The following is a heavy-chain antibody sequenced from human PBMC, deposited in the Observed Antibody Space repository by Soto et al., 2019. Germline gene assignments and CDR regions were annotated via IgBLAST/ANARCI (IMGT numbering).Heavy chain of an antibody. Sequence: PGGSLRLSCAASGFTFSSYGMHWFRQAPGKGLEWVAVISYDGSNKYYADSVKGRFTISRDNSKNTLYLQMNSLRAEDTAVYYCAKEDTWQLGNYYYYYGMDVWGQGTTVTVSS. J-gene: IGHJ6*02. CDR2: ISYDGSNK. CDR1: GFTFSSYG. CDR3: AKEDTWQLGNYYYYYGMDV. V-gene: IGHV3-30*18. D-gene: IGHD6-6*01.